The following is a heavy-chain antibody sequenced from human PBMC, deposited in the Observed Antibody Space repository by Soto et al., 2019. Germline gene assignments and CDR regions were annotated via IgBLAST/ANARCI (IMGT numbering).Heavy chain of an antibody. V-gene: IGHV1-18*01. J-gene: IGHJ4*02. D-gene: IGHD3-22*01. CDR1: GYXFTXXX. CDR3: ARDRDSSGYYSGPDLDY. CDR2: ISAYNGHT. Sequence: SVKVSCKASGYXFTXXXISWVRQAPXQGLEWMGWISAYNGHTKYADKVQGRGTLTADKSTSPAYMELRSLRSDDTAVFYCARDRDSSGYYSGPDLDYWGQGTLVTASS.